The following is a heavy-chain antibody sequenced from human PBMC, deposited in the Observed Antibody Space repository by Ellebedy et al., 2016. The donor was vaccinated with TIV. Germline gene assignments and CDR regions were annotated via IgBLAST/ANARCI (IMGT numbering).Heavy chain of an antibody. CDR2: IHVGDSDT. CDR3: ARHGVRATIAWFDP. CDR1: GDSFNSYW. D-gene: IGHD3-10*01. Sequence: GESLKISCKGSGDSFNSYWIGWVRQMPGKGLEWMGIIHVGDSDTRYSPSFQGQVTIPAYKSTSTAYLQWSSLKASDTAMYYCARHGVRATIAWFDPWGQGTLVTVSS. V-gene: IGHV5-51*01. J-gene: IGHJ5*02.